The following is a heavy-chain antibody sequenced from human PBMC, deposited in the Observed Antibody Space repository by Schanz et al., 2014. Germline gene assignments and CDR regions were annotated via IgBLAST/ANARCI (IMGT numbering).Heavy chain of an antibody. CDR3: AKDQGTYGSGSYSCFDY. Sequence: EVQLLESGGGLVQPGGSLRLSCAASGFSFRKSAMSWVRQAPGKGLEWVSALTGSGTTTYYADSVKGRFTISRDNSKNTLYLQMNSLRAEDTAVYDCAKDQGTYGSGSYSCFDYWGQGTLATVSS. J-gene: IGHJ4*02. CDR2: LTGSGTTT. D-gene: IGHD3-10*01. CDR1: GFSFRKSA. V-gene: IGHV3-23*01.